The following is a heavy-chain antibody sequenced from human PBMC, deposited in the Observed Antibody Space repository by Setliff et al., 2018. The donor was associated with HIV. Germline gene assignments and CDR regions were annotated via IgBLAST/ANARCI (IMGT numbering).Heavy chain of an antibody. J-gene: IGHJ3*02. CDR2: INAGNGNT. V-gene: IGHV1-3*01. CDR1: GYTFTSYA. Sequence: ASVKVSCKASGYTFTSYAMHWVRQAPGQRLEWMGWINAGNGNTKYSQKFQGRVTITRDTSASTAYMELSSLRSDDTAVYYCARAAGITIFGVVSEWGAFDIWGQGTMVTVSS. CDR3: ARAAGITIFGVVSEWGAFDI. D-gene: IGHD3-3*01.